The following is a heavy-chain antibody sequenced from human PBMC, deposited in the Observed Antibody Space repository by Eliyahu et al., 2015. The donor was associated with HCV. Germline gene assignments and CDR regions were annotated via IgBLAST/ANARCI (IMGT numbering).Heavy chain of an antibody. CDR1: GGPITNFY. CDR3: ARIYGPLDY. CDR2: IHSTGRTNN. D-gene: IGHD3-10*01. J-gene: IGHJ4*02. V-gene: IGHV4-59*12. Sequence: QVHLQESGPGLVKPSETLSLTCXVSGGPITNFYWSWIRQPPGKGLEWIGFIHSTGRTNNNYNPSLKSRVTISVDTSKNQFSLTLTSVTAADTAVYYCARIYGPLDYWGQGTLVTVSS.